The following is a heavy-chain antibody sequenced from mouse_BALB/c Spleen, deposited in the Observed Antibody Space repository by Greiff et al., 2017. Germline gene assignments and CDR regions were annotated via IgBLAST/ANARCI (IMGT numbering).Heavy chain of an antibody. Sequence: VQLQQSGPELVKPGASVKISCKASGYSFTGYYMHWVKQSHVKSLEWIGRINPYNGATSYNQNFKDKASLTVDKSSSTAYMELHSLTSEDSAVYYCARNPYGYDGDYWGQGTSVTVSS. D-gene: IGHD2-2*01. CDR2: INPYNGAT. CDR1: GYSFTGYY. V-gene: IGHV1-31*01. CDR3: ARNPYGYDGDY. J-gene: IGHJ4*01.